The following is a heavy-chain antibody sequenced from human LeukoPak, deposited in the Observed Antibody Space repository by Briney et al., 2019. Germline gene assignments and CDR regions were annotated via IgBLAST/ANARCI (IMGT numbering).Heavy chain of an antibody. CDR1: GYTFTSFY. CDR2: INPNSGGT. V-gene: IGHV1-2*06. D-gene: IGHD2-21*01. CDR3: ATVSPSFIH. Sequence: GASVKVSCKASGYTFTSFYMDWVRQAPGQGLEWMGRINPNSGGTSYAQKFQGRVTMTRDTSISTAYMELSRLRSDDTAVYYCATVSPSFIHWGQGTLVTVSS. J-gene: IGHJ4*02.